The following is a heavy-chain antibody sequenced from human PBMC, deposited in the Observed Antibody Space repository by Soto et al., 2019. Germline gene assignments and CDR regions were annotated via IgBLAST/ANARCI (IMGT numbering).Heavy chain of an antibody. Sequence: QVQLVESGGGVVQPGRSLRLSCAASGFTFSSSGMHWVRQAPGKGLEWVAVISYDGGNKYYVDSVKGRFTISRDNSKNKLYLQRNSLRAEDTAVYYCATDFSGWYGSSEYGFWGQGTLVTVSS. J-gene: IGHJ4*02. CDR3: ATDFSGWYGSSEYGF. V-gene: IGHV3-30*03. CDR2: ISYDGGNK. CDR1: GFTFSSSG. D-gene: IGHD6-19*01.